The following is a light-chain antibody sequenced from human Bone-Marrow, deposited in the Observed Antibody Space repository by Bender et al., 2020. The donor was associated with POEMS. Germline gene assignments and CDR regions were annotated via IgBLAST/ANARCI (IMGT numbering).Light chain of an antibody. CDR3: SSYRTGSRVV. CDR1: SLDLGSYNY. CDR2: DVN. J-gene: IGLJ2*01. V-gene: IGLV2-14*01. Sequence: QSALTQPASVSGSPGQSITISCAGTSLDLGSYNYVSWYQQRPGKAPKLIIFDVNNRPSGVSNRFSASKSDNTASLTISGLQAEDEADYYCSSYRTGSRVVFGGGTKLTVL.